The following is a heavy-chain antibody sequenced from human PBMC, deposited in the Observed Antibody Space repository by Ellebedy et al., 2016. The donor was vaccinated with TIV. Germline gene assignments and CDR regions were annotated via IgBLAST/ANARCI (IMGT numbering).Heavy chain of an antibody. J-gene: IGHJ3*02. D-gene: IGHD5-24*01. Sequence: GESLKISXAASGFTFSSYAMHWVRQAPGKGLVWVSRINSDGSSTSYADSVKGRFTISRGNAKNTLYLQMNSLRAEDTAVYYCAREGEMATISTDAFDIWGQGTMVTVSS. CDR1: GFTFSSYA. CDR3: AREGEMATISTDAFDI. CDR2: INSDGSST. V-gene: IGHV3-74*01.